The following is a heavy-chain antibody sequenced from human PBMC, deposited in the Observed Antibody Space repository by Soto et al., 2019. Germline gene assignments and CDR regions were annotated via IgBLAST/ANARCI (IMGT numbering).Heavy chain of an antibody. CDR2: IYYSGST. J-gene: IGHJ4*02. D-gene: IGHD4-17*01. Sequence: SETLSLTFTVSGGSISGGGYYGSWIRQHPGKGLEWIGYIYYSGSTYYNPSLKSRVTISVDTSKNQFSLKLSSVTAADTAVYYCATFYGDYPGGIDYWGQGTLVTVSS. CDR1: GGSISGGGYY. V-gene: IGHV4-31*03. CDR3: ATFYGDYPGGIDY.